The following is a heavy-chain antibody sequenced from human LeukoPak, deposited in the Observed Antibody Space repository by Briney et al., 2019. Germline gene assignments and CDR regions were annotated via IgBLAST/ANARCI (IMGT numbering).Heavy chain of an antibody. CDR3: ARGHYYDSSGYYYAI. D-gene: IGHD3-22*01. V-gene: IGHV3-11*04. Sequence: GGSLRLSCAASGFTFSDYYMSWIRQAPGKGLEWVSYISSSGFTIHYADSVKGRFTISRDNAKNSLYLQMNSLRAEDTAAYYCARGHYYDSSGYYYAIWGQGTMVTVSS. CDR1: GFTFSDYY. J-gene: IGHJ3*02. CDR2: ISSSGFTI.